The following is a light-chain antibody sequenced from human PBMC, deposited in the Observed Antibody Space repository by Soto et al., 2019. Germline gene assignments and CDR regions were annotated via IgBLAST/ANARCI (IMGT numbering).Light chain of an antibody. CDR3: QSSDSSLIVSKV. J-gene: IGLJ1*01. Sequence: QSVLTQPPSVSGAPGQRVTISCAGSSSNLGAGYDVQWYQQFPGTAPKLLIYANSARPSGVPDRFSGSKSGTSASLAITGLQAEDEADYHFQSSDSSLIVSKVFGTVTKVTVL. CDR1: SSNLGAGYD. V-gene: IGLV1-40*01. CDR2: ANS.